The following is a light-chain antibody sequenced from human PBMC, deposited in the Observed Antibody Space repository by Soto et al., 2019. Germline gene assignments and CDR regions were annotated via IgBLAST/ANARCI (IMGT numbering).Light chain of an antibody. CDR3: QQYYSTPRT. J-gene: IGKJ2*01. Sequence: DIQMTQSPSSVSASVGDRVTITCRASQGVSTWLAWYQQKPGKAPNLLIYTASSLQSGVPSRFSGSGSGTDFTLTINGLQPEDVAVYYCQQYYSTPRTFGQGTKVEIK. CDR1: QGVSTW. CDR2: TAS. V-gene: IGKV1-12*01.